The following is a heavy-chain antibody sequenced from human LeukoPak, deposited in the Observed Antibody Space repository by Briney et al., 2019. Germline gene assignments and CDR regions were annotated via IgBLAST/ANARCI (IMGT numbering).Heavy chain of an antibody. CDR3: ARRFYGDYRLAFDI. J-gene: IGHJ3*02. Sequence: GGSLRLSCAASGFTFSSYAMHWVRQAPGKGLEWVAVISYDGSNKYYADSVKGRFTISRDNSKNTLYLQMNSLRAEDTAVYYCARRFYGDYRLAFDIWGQGTMVTVSS. D-gene: IGHD4-17*01. V-gene: IGHV3-30-3*01. CDR1: GFTFSSYA. CDR2: ISYDGSNK.